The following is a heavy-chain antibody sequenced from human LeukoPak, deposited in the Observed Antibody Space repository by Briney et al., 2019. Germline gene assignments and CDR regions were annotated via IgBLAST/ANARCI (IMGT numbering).Heavy chain of an antibody. CDR2: IKSNTDGGTT. CDR3: TTDRYYYDSSGYYRRFDY. V-gene: IGHV3-15*01. Sequence: GGSLRLSCAASGFTFSNAWMSWVRQAPGKGLEWVGRIKSNTDGGTTDYAAPVKGRFTISRDDSENTLYPQVNSLKTEDTAVYYCTTDRYYYDSSGYYRRFDYWGQGTLVTVSS. CDR1: GFTFSNAW. J-gene: IGHJ4*02. D-gene: IGHD3-22*01.